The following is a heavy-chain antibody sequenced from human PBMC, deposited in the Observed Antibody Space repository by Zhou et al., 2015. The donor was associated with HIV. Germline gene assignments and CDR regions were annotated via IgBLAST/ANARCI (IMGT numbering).Heavy chain of an antibody. CDR2: ISAYNGNT. CDR1: GYTFTSYG. D-gene: IGHD3-10*01. V-gene: IGHV1-18*01. CDR3: ARDLTMVRGVTRGDAFDI. J-gene: IGHJ3*02. Sequence: QVQLVQSGAEVKKPGASVKVSCKASGYTFTSYGISWVRQAPGQGLEWMGWISAYNGNTNYAQKLQGRVTMTTDTSTSTAYMELRSLRSDDTAVYYCARDLTMVRGVTRGDAFDIWGQGTMVTVSS.